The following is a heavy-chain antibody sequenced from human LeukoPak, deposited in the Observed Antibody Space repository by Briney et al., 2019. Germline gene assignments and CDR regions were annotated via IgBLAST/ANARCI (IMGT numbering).Heavy chain of an antibody. CDR3: ARDALTIFGPHYYYYGMDV. D-gene: IGHD3-3*01. V-gene: IGHV1-3*01. CDR2: INAGNGNT. J-gene: IGHJ6*02. CDR1: GYTFTSYV. Sequence: ASVKVSCKASGYTFTSYVMHWVRQAPGQRLEWMGWINAGNGNTKYSQKFQGRVTITRDTSASTAYMELSSLRSEDTAVYYCARDALTIFGPHYYYYGMDVWGQGTTVTVFS.